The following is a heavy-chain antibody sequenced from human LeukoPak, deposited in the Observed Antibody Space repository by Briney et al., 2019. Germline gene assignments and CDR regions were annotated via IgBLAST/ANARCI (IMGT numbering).Heavy chain of an antibody. J-gene: IGHJ4*02. CDR2: ISGSGGST. D-gene: IGHD3-22*01. CDR3: AKDPVSYDSSGYYDY. CDR1: GFTFSSYS. Sequence: GGSLRLSCAASGFTFSSYSMNWVRQAPGKGLEWVSAISGSGGSTYYADSVKGRFTISRDNSKNTLYLQMNSLRAEDTAVYYCAKDPVSYDSSGYYDYWGQGTLVTVSS. V-gene: IGHV3-23*01.